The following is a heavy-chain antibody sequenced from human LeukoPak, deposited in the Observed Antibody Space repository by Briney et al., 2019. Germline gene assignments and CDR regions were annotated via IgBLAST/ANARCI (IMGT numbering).Heavy chain of an antibody. Sequence: PSETLSLTCAVYGGSFSGYYWSWIRQPPGKGLEWIGEINHSGSTNYNPSLKSRVTISVDTSKNQFSLKLSSVTAADTAVYYCARPAYSSLTHWFDPWGQGTLVTVSS. CDR3: ARPAYSSLTHWFDP. V-gene: IGHV4-34*01. D-gene: IGHD6-6*01. CDR1: GGSFSGYY. CDR2: INHSGST. J-gene: IGHJ5*02.